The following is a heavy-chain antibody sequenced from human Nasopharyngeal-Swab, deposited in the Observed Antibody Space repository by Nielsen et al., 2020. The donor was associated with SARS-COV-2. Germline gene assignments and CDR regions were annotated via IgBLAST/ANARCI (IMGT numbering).Heavy chain of an antibody. Sequence: GESLKISCAASGFTFSSYAMHWGRQAPGKGLEWVAVISYDGSNKYYADSVKGRFTISRDNSKNTLYLQMNSLRAEDTAVYYCTRPDVPGYYTLIDYWGQGTLVTVSS. D-gene: IGHD3/OR15-3a*01. CDR2: ISYDGSNK. J-gene: IGHJ4*02. CDR3: TRPDVPGYYTLIDY. V-gene: IGHV3-30-3*01. CDR1: GFTFSSYA.